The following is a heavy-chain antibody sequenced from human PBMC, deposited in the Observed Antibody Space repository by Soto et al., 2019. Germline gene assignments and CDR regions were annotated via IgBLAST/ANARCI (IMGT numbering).Heavy chain of an antibody. J-gene: IGHJ4*02. D-gene: IGHD2-15*01. CDR2: TSPIFGSG. V-gene: IGHV1-69*06. CDR3: ARRQSGGFHRYFDS. CDR1: GGTFSTNP. Sequence: QVQLVQSGAEVKMPGSSVKVSCKASGGTFSTNPISWVRQAPGQGLEWMGGTSPIFGSGSSSQTFHGRLTVTADNSTNTAYMALSNLTSGDTAVYYCARRQSGGFHRYFDSWGQGTLVTVSS.